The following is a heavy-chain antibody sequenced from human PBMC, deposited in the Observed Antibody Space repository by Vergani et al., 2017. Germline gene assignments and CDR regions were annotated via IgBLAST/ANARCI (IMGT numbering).Heavy chain of an antibody. CDR2: INAGNGNT. Sequence: QVQLVQSGAEVKKPGASVKVSCKASGYTFTSYAMHWVRQAPGQRLEWMGWINAGNGNTKYSQKFQGRVTITRDTSASTAYMELSSLRSEDTAVYYCAREGDLGQHWYFDLWGRGTLVTVSS. CDR3: AREGDLGQHWYFDL. CDR1: GYTFTSYA. V-gene: IGHV1-3*01. J-gene: IGHJ2*01. D-gene: IGHD3-10*01.